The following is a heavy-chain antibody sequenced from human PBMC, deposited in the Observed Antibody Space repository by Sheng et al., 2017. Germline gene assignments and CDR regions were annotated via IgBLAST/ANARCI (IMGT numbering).Heavy chain of an antibody. CDR2: INHSGST. J-gene: IGHJ6*02. V-gene: IGHV4-34*01. Sequence: QVQLQQWGAGLLKPSETLSLTCAVYGGSFSGYYWSWIRQPPGKGLEWIGEINHSGSTNYNPSLKSRVTISVDKSKNQFSLKLSSVTAADTAVYYCARGLWEYYYYYYGMDVWGQGTTVTVSS. D-gene: IGHD1-26*01. CDR3: ARGLWEYYYYYYGMDV. CDR1: GGSFSGYY.